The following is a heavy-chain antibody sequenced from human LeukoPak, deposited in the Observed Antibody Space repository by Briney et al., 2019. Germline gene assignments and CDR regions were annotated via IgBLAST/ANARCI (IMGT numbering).Heavy chain of an antibody. Sequence: SQTLSLTCAVSGGSISSGGYSWSWIRQPPGTGLEWIGYIYHSGSTYYNPSLKSRVTISVDRSKNQFSLKLSSVTAADTAVYYCARAAEDGLDYWGQGTLVTVSS. CDR2: IYHSGST. CDR1: GGSISSGGYS. V-gene: IGHV4-30-2*01. CDR3: ARAAEDGLDY. D-gene: IGHD2-15*01. J-gene: IGHJ4*02.